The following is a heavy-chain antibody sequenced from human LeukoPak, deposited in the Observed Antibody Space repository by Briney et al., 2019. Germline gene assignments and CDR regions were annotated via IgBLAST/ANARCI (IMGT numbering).Heavy chain of an antibody. CDR3: ARLYYYGSGSYYSYYYMDV. D-gene: IGHD3-10*01. CDR1: GFMFTAYY. Sequence: GASVKVSCKTSGFMFTAYYIHWVRQAPGQGLEWMGWINPNSGGTNYAQKFQGRVTMTRDTSISTAYMELSRLRSDDTAVYYCARLYYYGSGSYYSYYYMDVWGKGTTVTISS. J-gene: IGHJ6*03. V-gene: IGHV1-2*02. CDR2: INPNSGGT.